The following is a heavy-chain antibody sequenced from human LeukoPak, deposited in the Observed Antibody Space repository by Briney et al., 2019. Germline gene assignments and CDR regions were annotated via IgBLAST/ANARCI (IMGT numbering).Heavy chain of an antibody. J-gene: IGHJ4*02. CDR3: ARGNYGGNSRDFDY. Sequence: SETLSLTCAVYGGSIGGYYWSWIRQPPGKGLEWIGEINHSGSTNYNPSLKSRVTISIDTSKNQFSLKLSSVTAADTAVYYCARGNYGGNSRDFDYWGQGTLVTVSS. D-gene: IGHD4-23*01. CDR1: GGSIGGYY. CDR2: INHSGST. V-gene: IGHV4-34*01.